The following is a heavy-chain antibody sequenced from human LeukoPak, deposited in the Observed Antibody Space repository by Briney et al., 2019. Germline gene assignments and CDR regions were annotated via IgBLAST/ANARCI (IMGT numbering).Heavy chain of an antibody. CDR2: INWNGGST. J-gene: IGHJ1*01. Sequence: PGGSLRLSCAASGFTFDDYGMSWVRQAPGKGLEWVSGINWNGGSTGYADSVKGRFTISRDNAKNSLYLQMNSLRAEDTASYYCARELGPGAVAGKGYFQHWGQGTLVTVSS. D-gene: IGHD6-13*01. V-gene: IGHV3-20*04. CDR1: GFTFDDYG. CDR3: ARELGPGAVAGKGYFQH.